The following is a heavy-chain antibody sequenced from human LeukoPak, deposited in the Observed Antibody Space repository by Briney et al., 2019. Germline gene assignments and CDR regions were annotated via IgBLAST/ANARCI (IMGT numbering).Heavy chain of an antibody. J-gene: IGHJ3*02. CDR2: IQFDGNNK. V-gene: IGHV3-30*02. D-gene: IGHD3-22*01. CDR1: GFTFSSYG. CDR3: AKKWSGDYDSSDIIDAFDI. Sequence: GRSLRLSCAASGFTFSSYGMHWVRQAPGKGLEWVAFIQFDGNNKYYADSVKGRFTISRDNSRNTLFLQMNSLRAEDTAVFYCAKKWSGDYDSSDIIDAFDIWGQGTMVTVSS.